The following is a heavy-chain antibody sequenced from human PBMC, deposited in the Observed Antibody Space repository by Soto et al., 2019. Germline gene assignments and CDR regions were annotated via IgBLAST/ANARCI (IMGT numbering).Heavy chain of an antibody. CDR3: AKDSGYSGYDVYDYYYGMDV. CDR2: TSYDGSNK. D-gene: IGHD5-12*01. V-gene: IGHV3-30*18. J-gene: IGHJ6*02. Sequence: QVQLVESGGGVVQPGRSLRLSCAASGFTYSLYGMHWVRQAPGKGLEWVAVTSYDGSNKYYADSVKGRFTISRDNSKNTLYLQMNSLRVEDTAVYNCAKDSGYSGYDVYDYYYGMDVWGQGTTVTVSS. CDR1: GFTYSLYG.